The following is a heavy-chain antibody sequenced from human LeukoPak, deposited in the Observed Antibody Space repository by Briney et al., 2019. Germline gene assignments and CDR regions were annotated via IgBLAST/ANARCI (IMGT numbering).Heavy chain of an antibody. Sequence: PGGSLRLSCAAYGFTFSINGMNWVRQAPGKGLEWVAFIRYDGNNIYYADSVKGRFTISRDNSKNTLYMQMNSLIAEDTAAYYCAKDRSVYYDSSGYFDYWGQGTLVTVSS. CDR3: AKDRSVYYDSSGYFDY. D-gene: IGHD3-22*01. CDR1: GFTFSING. CDR2: IRYDGNNI. V-gene: IGHV3-30*02. J-gene: IGHJ4*02.